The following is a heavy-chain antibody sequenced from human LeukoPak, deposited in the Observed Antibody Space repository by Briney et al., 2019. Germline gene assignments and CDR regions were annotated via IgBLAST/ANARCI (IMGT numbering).Heavy chain of an antibody. Sequence: GGSLRLSCAASGFTFSDYYMSWIRQAPGKGLEWVSAISGTGGSTYYADSVKGRFTISRDYSKNTLYLQMNSLRAEDTAVYYCAKDNKYYYGSGSYYIFDYWGQGTLVTVSS. D-gene: IGHD3-10*01. V-gene: IGHV3-23*01. CDR2: ISGTGGST. J-gene: IGHJ4*02. CDR1: GFTFSDYY. CDR3: AKDNKYYYGSGSYYIFDY.